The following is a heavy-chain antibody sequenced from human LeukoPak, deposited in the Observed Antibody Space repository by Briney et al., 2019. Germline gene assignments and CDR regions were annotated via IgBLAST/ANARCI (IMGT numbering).Heavy chain of an antibody. CDR2: ITSSSSTI. CDR1: GFTFSSYS. D-gene: IGHD3-10*01. V-gene: IGHV3-48*04. CDR3: ARGPSSWFGELLRNWFDP. Sequence: PGGSLRLSCAASGFTFSSYSMNWVRQAPGKGLEWLSYITSSSSTIYYADSVKGRFTISRDNGKNSLYLQMNSLRAEDTAVYYCARGPSSWFGELLRNWFDPWGQGTLVTVSS. J-gene: IGHJ5*02.